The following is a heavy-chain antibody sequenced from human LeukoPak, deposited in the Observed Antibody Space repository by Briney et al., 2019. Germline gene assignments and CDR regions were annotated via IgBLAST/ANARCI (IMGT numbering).Heavy chain of an antibody. CDR2: ISSSSSTI. J-gene: IGHJ5*02. CDR1: GFTFSSYS. CDR3: ARSYWANWFDP. Sequence: GGSLRLSCAASGFTFSSYSMNWVRQAPGRGPEWVSYISSSSSTIYYADSVKGRFTISRDNAKNSLYLQMNSLRAEDTAVYYCARSYWANWFDPWGQGTLVTVSS. D-gene: IGHD2-21*01. V-gene: IGHV3-48*01.